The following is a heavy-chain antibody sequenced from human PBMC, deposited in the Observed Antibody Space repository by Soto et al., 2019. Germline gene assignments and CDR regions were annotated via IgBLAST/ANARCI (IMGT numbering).Heavy chain of an antibody. CDR1: GFTFSSCA. D-gene: IGHD1-26*01. Sequence: EVQLLESGGGLVQPGGSLRLSCAASGFTFSSCAMGWVRQTPGKGLEWVSAFSGSADKTLYADSVKGRFTISRDNSKNTVYLERNSLRAEDTAIYYCTKATGVAYYVTDNWGQGTLVTVSS. CDR2: FSGSADKT. V-gene: IGHV3-23*01. CDR3: TKATGVAYYVTDN. J-gene: IGHJ4*02.